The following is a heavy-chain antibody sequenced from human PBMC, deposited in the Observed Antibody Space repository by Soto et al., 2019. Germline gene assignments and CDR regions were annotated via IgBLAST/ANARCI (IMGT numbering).Heavy chain of an antibody. D-gene: IGHD2-2*01. V-gene: IGHV1-69*13. CDR3: ERGGNCSSTSCFYSFDY. CDR1: GGTFSSYA. Sequence: SSVKVSCKASGGTFSSYAISWVRQAPGQGLEWMGGIIPIFGTANYAQKFQGRVTITADESTSTAYMELSSLRSEDTAGYYCERGGNCSSTSCFYSFDYWGQRNLVTVPS. CDR2: IIPIFGTA. J-gene: IGHJ4*02.